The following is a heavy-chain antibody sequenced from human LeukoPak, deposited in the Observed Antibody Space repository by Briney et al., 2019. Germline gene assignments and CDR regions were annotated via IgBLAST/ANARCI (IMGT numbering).Heavy chain of an antibody. Sequence: AGGSLRLSCAASGFTFSSYWMHWVRQAPGKGLVWVSRLNGDGTTTTYADSVKGRFTISRDNAKNTLYLQMNSLRAEDTAVYYCAILVSSRNTRDSFDIWAQGPMVTVSS. J-gene: IGHJ3*02. D-gene: IGHD6-13*01. V-gene: IGHV3-74*01. CDR3: AILVSSRNTRDSFDI. CDR1: GFTFSSYW. CDR2: LNGDGTTT.